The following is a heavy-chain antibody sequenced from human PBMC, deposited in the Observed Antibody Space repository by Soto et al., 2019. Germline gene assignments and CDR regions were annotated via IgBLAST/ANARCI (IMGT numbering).Heavy chain of an antibody. D-gene: IGHD3-3*01. CDR3: ARVGIFGAQNNWFDP. Sequence: GVLRLSCAASGFTFSDYYMSWIRQAPGKGLEWVSYISSSSSYTNYADSVKGRFTISRDNAKNSLYLQMNSLRAEDTAVYYCARVGIFGAQNNWFDPWGQGTLVTVSS. CDR1: GFTFSDYY. CDR2: ISSSSSYT. J-gene: IGHJ5*02. V-gene: IGHV3-11*06.